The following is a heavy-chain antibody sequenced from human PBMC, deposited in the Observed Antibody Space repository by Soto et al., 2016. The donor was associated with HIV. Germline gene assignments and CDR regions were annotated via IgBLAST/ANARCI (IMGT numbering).Heavy chain of an antibody. CDR1: GFNFNKFN. Sequence: EVQLVESGGGLVKPGGSLRLSCAASGFNFNKFNMHWVRRAPGKGLEWVSSLSSSGFYTYYADSLKGRFTISRDNAKNSIYLQMNSLKVEDTAVYYCAREEWFGESGFDCWGQGLVGHRLL. CDR3: AREEWFGESGFDC. CDR2: LSSSGFYT. V-gene: IGHV3-21*01. J-gene: IGHJ4*02. D-gene: IGHD3-10*01.